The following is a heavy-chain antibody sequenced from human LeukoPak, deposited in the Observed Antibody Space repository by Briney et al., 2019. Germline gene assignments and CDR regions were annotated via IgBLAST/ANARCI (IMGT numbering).Heavy chain of an antibody. Sequence: GGSLRLSCTASGFTFGDYAMSWVRQAPGKGLEWVSGINWNGGSTGYADSVKGRFTISRDNAKNSLYLQMNSLRAEDTALYYCARGGDYYGSGSYDYWGQGTLVTVSS. V-gene: IGHV3-20*04. J-gene: IGHJ4*02. CDR1: GFTFGDYA. D-gene: IGHD3-10*01. CDR3: ARGGDYYGSGSYDY. CDR2: INWNGGST.